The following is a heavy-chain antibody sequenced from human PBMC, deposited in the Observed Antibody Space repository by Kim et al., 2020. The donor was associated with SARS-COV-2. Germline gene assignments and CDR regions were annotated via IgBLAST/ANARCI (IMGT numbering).Heavy chain of an antibody. CDR3: GRDPLGSSSWYEDDY. J-gene: IGHJ4*02. D-gene: IGHD6-13*01. V-gene: IGHV4-4*02. CDR2: IFHSGTT. CDR1: GGSIIGRNW. Sequence: SETLSLTCTVSGGSIIGRNWWNWVRQPPGKGLEWIGEIFHSGTTNYNPSLRSRVTMSVDRAKNQFSLKLTSVTAADTAVYYCGRDPLGSSSWYEDDYWGQGTLVTVSS.